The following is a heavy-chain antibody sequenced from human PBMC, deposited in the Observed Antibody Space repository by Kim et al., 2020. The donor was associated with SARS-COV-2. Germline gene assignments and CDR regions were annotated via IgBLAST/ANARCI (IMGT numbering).Heavy chain of an antibody. CDR2: INGDGTST. CDR3: AKIAGSHYFDY. J-gene: IGHJ4*02. CDR1: GFTFSNYW. V-gene: IGHV3-74*01. Sequence: GESLRLSCAASGFTFSNYWIYWVRQAPGKGLVWVSRINGDGTSTTYAESVKGRFTISRDNAKNTLYLQMNSLRADDTAVYYCAKIAGSHYFDYWGQGTLVTVSS. D-gene: IGHD6-13*01.